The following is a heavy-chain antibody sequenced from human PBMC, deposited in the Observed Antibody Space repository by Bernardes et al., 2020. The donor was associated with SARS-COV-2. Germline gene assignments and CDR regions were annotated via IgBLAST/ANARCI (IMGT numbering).Heavy chain of an antibody. CDR3: ASSEGIAVAGTGYFDY. CDR1: GYTFTSYG. CDR2: ISAYNGNT. D-gene: IGHD6-19*01. J-gene: IGHJ4*02. V-gene: IGHV1-18*01. Sequence: ASVKVSCKASGYTFTSYGISWVRQAPGQGLEWMGWISAYNGNTNYAQKLQGRVTMTTDTSTSTAYMELRSLRSDDTAVYYCASSEGIAVAGTGYFDYWGQGTLVTVSS.